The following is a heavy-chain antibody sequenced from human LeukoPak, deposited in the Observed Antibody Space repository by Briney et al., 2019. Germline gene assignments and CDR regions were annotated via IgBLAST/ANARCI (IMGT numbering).Heavy chain of an antibody. D-gene: IGHD3-22*01. Sequence: GASVKVSCKSSGGTFSNYAISWVRQAPGQGLEWMGGIIPIFGTANYAQKFQGRVTITADESTSTAYMELSSLRSEDTAVYYCARGSSRMIRTPGPFFDYWGQGTLVTVSS. J-gene: IGHJ4*02. CDR1: GGTFSNYA. CDR2: IIPIFGTA. V-gene: IGHV1-69*01. CDR3: ARGSSRMIRTPGPFFDY.